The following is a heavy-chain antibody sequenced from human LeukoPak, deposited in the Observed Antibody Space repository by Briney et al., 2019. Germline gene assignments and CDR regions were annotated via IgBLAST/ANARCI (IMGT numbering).Heavy chain of an antibody. V-gene: IGHV3-30*04. CDR3: ARGIDIAAAGDY. CDR2: ISYDGSNK. J-gene: IGHJ4*02. CDR1: GFTFSSYA. D-gene: IGHD6-13*01. Sequence: GGSLRLSCAASGFTFSSYAMHWVRQAPGKGLEWVAVISYDGSNKYYADSVKGRFTISSDNSKNTLYLQMNSLRAEDTAVYYCARGIDIAAAGDYWGQGTLVTVSS.